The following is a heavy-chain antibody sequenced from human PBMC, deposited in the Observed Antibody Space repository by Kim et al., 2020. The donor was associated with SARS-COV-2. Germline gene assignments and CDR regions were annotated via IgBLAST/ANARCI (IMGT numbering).Heavy chain of an antibody. CDR3: ASHFTSASFNNY. J-gene: IGHJ4*02. D-gene: IGHD6-6*01. V-gene: IGHV5-10-1*01. CDR1: GYSFTSYW. Sequence: GESLKISCKGSGYSFTSYWISWVRQMPGKGLEWMGRIDPSDSYTNYSPSFQGHVTISADKSIRTAYLQWSSLKAPDTAMNNSASHFTSASFNNYWGQGTL. CDR2: IDPSDSYT.